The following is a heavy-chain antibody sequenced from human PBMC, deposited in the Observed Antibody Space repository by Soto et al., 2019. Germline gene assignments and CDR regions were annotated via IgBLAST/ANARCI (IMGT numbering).Heavy chain of an antibody. J-gene: IGHJ6*02. CDR1: GGSFSGYY. Sequence: SETLSLTCAVYGGSFSGYYWSWVRQPPGKGLEWIGEINHSGSTNYNPSLKSRVTISVDTSKNQFSLKLSSVTAADTAVYYCARGRKTTVTPYYYCGMDVWGQGTTVTVSS. D-gene: IGHD4-17*01. CDR3: ARGRKTTVTPYYYCGMDV. V-gene: IGHV4-34*01. CDR2: INHSGST.